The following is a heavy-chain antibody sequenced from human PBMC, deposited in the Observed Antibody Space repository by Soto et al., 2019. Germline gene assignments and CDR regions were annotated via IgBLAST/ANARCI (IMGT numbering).Heavy chain of an antibody. D-gene: IGHD3-3*01. V-gene: IGHV4-59*01. Sequence: QVQLQESGPGLVKPSETLSLTCTVSGGSISTYYWSWIRQSPGKGLEWIGYIYYNVRTNYNPSLKSRVTISVDTSQNQFALKLTSVSAADTAMYYCARDGSGYDFWDGPYVFDYWGQGIHVTVSS. CDR3: ARDGSGYDFWDGPYVFDY. CDR1: GGSISTYY. J-gene: IGHJ4*02. CDR2: IYYNVRT.